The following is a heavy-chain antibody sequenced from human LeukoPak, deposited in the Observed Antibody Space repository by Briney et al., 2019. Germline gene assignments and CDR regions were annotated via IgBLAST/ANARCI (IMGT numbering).Heavy chain of an antibody. D-gene: IGHD3-10*01. V-gene: IGHV3-23*01. CDR1: GFIFSSYG. CDR2: ISGSGGST. CDR3: ARKRGDYYGSGSYYDY. Sequence: GGSLRLSCAASGFIFSSYGMSWVRQAPGRGLEWVSAISGSGGSTYYADSVKGRFTISRDNSKNTLYLQMNSLRAEDTALYYCARKRGDYYGSGSYYDYWGQGTLVTVSS. J-gene: IGHJ4*02.